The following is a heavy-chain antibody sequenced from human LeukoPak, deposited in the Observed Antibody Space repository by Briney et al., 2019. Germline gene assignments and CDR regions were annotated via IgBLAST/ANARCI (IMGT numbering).Heavy chain of an antibody. CDR1: GGSISTYY. V-gene: IGHV4-59*01. Sequence: TSETLSLTCTVSGGSISTYYGNWIRQAPGKGLEWIGYIYYSGSTNYNPSLKSRVAMSVDTSRNQFSLKLSSVTAADTAIYYCARHYGPWGQGTLVTVSS. CDR2: IYYSGST. CDR3: ARHYGP. D-gene: IGHD3-16*01. J-gene: IGHJ5*02.